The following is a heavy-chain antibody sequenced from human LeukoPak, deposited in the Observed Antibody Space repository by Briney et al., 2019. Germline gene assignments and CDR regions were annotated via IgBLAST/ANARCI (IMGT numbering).Heavy chain of an antibody. Sequence: ASVKVSRKASGYTFTGYYMHWVRQAPGQGLEWMGWINPNSGGTNYAQKFQGRVTMTRDTSISTAYMELSRLRSDDTAVYYCARVLGTGGFLGYWGQGTLVTVSS. J-gene: IGHJ4*02. CDR1: GYTFTGYY. CDR2: INPNSGGT. D-gene: IGHD7-27*01. V-gene: IGHV1-2*02. CDR3: ARVLGTGGFLGY.